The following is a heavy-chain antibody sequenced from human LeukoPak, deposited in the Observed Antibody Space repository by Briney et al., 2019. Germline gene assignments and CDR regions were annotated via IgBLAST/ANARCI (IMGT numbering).Heavy chain of an antibody. J-gene: IGHJ4*02. CDR1: GYTSAGYS. Sequence: GSVKVSCKASGYTSAGYSMHWVRQAPGQGLEWVAWINPNSGVIKYAEKLQGRVTMSRDTAISTVYMQLSSLTSEDTAVFYCARRHFDALTGYYPFVHWGEGALVTVSS. V-gene: IGHV1-2*02. CDR2: INPNSGVI. CDR3: ARRHFDALTGYYPFVH. D-gene: IGHD3-9*01.